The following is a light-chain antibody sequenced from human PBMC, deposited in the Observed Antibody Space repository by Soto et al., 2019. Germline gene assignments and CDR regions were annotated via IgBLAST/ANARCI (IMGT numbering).Light chain of an antibody. CDR3: QQGGNRPPRT. J-gene: IGKJ1*01. Sequence: EVVLTQSPATLSLSPGESATLSCSASESVGSYLAWYQQRPDQAPRLAIYDTSTRATGIADRFSGSGSGTDFTLTISSLEPEDFAVYYCQQGGNRPPRTFGQGTKVDIK. CDR1: ESVGSY. V-gene: IGKV3-11*01. CDR2: DTS.